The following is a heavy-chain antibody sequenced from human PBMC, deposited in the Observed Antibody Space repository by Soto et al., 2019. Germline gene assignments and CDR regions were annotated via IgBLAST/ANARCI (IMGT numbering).Heavy chain of an antibody. V-gene: IGHV1-69*13. CDR3: PRGGTILGAAAYSYYEMQV. J-gene: IGHJ6*04. CDR1: GGTFSNYA. D-gene: IGHD3-3*01. CDR2: IVPAFGTP. Sequence: SVKVFCKASGGTFSNYASSWVRQAPGQGLEGMGGIVPAFGTPYYAQNLQGRITITADDSTTTVYMDLSSLRSEDTAVYYCPRGGTILGAAAYSYYEMQVWGEGTTVTDSS.